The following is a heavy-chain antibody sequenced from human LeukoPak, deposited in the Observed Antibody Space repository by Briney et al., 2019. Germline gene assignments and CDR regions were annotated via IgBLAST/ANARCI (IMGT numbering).Heavy chain of an antibody. CDR1: GFTFSNAW. Sequence: PGGYLRLSCAASGFTFSNAWMSWVRQAPGKGLEWVGRIKSKTDGGTTDCAAPVKGRFTISRGDSKNTLYLQMNSLKTEDTAVYYCSTDEYDYVWGSYRYSGEYYFDYWGQGTLVTVSS. CDR3: STDEYDYVWGSYRYSGEYYFDY. V-gene: IGHV3-15*01. CDR2: IKSKTDGGTT. D-gene: IGHD3-16*02. J-gene: IGHJ4*02.